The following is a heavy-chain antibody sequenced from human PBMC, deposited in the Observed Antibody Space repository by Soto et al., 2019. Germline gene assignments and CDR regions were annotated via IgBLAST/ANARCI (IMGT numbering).Heavy chain of an antibody. J-gene: IGHJ6*02. CDR3: ARDLLAGMDV. Sequence: EVQLVESGGGLVHPGGSLRLSCAASGFTFSSYSMNWVRQAPGKGLQWLSYISSSTAIYYADSVKGRFTISRDNAKNSLYLQMNSLRAEDTAVYYCARDLLAGMDVWGQGTTVTVPS. CDR2: ISSSTAI. V-gene: IGHV3-48*01. CDR1: GFTFSSYS.